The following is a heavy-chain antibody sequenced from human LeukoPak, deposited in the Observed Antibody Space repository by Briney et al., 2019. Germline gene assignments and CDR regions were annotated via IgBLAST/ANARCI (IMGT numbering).Heavy chain of an antibody. Sequence: GGSLRLSCAASGFTFSSYSMNWVRQAPGKGLEWVSYISSSSSTIYYADSVKGRFTISRDNAKNSLYLQMNSLRAEDTAVYYCARDSKPDCSGGSCFLFYYYMDVWGKGTTVTVSS. J-gene: IGHJ6*03. CDR1: GFTFSSYS. CDR2: ISSSSSTI. CDR3: ARDSKPDCSGGSCFLFYYYMDV. V-gene: IGHV3-48*01. D-gene: IGHD2-15*01.